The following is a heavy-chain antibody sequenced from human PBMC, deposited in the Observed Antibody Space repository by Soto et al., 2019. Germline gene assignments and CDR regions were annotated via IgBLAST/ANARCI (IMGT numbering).Heavy chain of an antibody. V-gene: IGHV4-59*01. CDR3: ARAGLIMYYFDY. Sequence: RHPPGKGLEWIGHIYYSGSTNYKPSLKSRVSMSLDTSKNQFSLKLTSVTAADTAVYYCARAGLIMYYFDYWGQGAHVTVS. J-gene: IGHJ4*02. D-gene: IGHD3-10*01. CDR2: IYYSGST.